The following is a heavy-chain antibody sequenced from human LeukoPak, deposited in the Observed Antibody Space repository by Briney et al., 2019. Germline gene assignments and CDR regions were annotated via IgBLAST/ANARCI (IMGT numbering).Heavy chain of an antibody. CDR3: ARGGYDNFLTAYYNYFDN. J-gene: IGHJ4*02. V-gene: IGHV4-59*01. CDR2: VHFSGTT. Sequence: ASETLSLTCSVSGGSISSYYWSWIRQPPGKGLEWIGYVHFSGTTNYNPSLKSRVTISVDTSKNQFSLKLSSVTAADTAVYFCARGGYDNFLTAYYNYFDNWGQGTLVTVSS. D-gene: IGHD3-9*01. CDR1: GGSISSYY.